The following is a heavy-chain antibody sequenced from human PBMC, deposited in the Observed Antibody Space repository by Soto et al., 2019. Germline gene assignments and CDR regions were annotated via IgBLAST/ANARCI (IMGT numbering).Heavy chain of an antibody. Sequence: EVPLVESGGGLVQPGGSLRLSCAASGFSVGDNYMSWVRQAPGKGLEWVSIIYGGGATYYPDSVKGRFTISRDSSTNTLHLQMNSLRAEDTAVYYCARWTGTTFDYWGQGTQVSVSS. CDR3: ARWTGTTFDY. CDR1: GFSVGDNY. D-gene: IGHD1-1*01. CDR2: IYGGGAT. J-gene: IGHJ4*02. V-gene: IGHV3-66*01.